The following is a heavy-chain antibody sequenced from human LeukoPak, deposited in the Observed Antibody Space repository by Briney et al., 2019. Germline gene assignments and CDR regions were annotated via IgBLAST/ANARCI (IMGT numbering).Heavy chain of an antibody. J-gene: IGHJ4*02. V-gene: IGHV3-30*02. Sequence: GGSLRLSCAASGFTFSSYGMHWVRQAPGKGLEWVAFIRYDGSNKYYADSVKGRFTISRDNSKNTLYLQMNSLRAEDTAVYYCAKDRDMYQLLPFDYWGQGTLVTVSS. CDR1: GFTFSSYG. CDR3: AKDRDMYQLLPFDY. CDR2: IRYDGSNK. D-gene: IGHD2-2*01.